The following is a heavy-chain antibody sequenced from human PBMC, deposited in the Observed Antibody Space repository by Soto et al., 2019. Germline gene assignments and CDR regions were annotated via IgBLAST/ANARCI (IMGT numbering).Heavy chain of an antibody. CDR3: AKDASSGITSFDL. D-gene: IGHD3-3*01. CDR1: GFTFSSYA. V-gene: IGHV3-23*01. J-gene: IGHJ2*01. Sequence: EVQLLESGGGLVQPGGSLRLSCAASGFTFSSYAMSWVRQAPGKGLEWVSVVSGSAGSTYNADSVRGRFTISRDNSKNTLYLQMNSLRAEDTAVYYCAKDASSGITSFDLWGRGTLVTVSS. CDR2: VSGSAGST.